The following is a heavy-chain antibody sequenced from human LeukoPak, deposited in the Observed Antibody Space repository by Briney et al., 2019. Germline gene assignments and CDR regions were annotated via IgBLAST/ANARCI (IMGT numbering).Heavy chain of an antibody. CDR1: GYSISSGYY. V-gene: IGHV4-38-2*02. Sequence: SETLSLTCTVSGYSISSGYYWGWIRQPPGKGLEWIGSIYNSGSTYYNPSLKSRVTISVDTSKNQFSLKLSSVTAADTAVYYCARESSFYYDSSGYYWFDPWGQGTLVTVSS. CDR3: ARESSFYYDSSGYYWFDP. CDR2: IYNSGST. D-gene: IGHD3-22*01. J-gene: IGHJ5*02.